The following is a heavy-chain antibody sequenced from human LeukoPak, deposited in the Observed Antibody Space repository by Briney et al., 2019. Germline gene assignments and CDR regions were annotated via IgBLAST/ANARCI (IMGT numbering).Heavy chain of an antibody. J-gene: IGHJ4*02. CDR2: ISYDGSNK. CDR3: ARVGISTTIYGEVDY. D-gene: IGHD4-17*01. V-gene: IGHV3-30*04. CDR1: GFTFSSYA. Sequence: GGSLRLSCAASGFTFSSYAMHWVRQAPGKGLEWVAVISYDGSNKYYADSVKGRFTISRDNSKNTLYLQMNSLRAEDTAVYYCARVGISTTIYGEVDYWGQGTLVTVSS.